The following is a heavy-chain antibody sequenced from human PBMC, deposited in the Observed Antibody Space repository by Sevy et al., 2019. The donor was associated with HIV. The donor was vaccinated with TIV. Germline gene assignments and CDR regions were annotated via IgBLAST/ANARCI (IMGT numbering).Heavy chain of an antibody. Sequence: GGSLRLSCVASGFNFNIYSMSWVRQAPGKGLEWVSDLSFGCGRINHADSVQGRFTMSRDDSKKTVYLEMNSLRAEDTAVYYCAREGYTRPHDHWGQGTLVTVSS. CDR2: LSFGCGRI. J-gene: IGHJ4*02. CDR1: GFNFNIYS. V-gene: IGHV3-23*01. D-gene: IGHD6-13*01. CDR3: AREGYTRPHDH.